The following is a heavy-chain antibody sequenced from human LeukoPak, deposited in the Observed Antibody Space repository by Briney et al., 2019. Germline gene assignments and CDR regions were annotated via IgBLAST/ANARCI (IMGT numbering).Heavy chain of an antibody. Sequence: GGSLRLSCAASGFTFSSYSMNWVRQAPGKGLEWVSSISSSSSYIYYTDSVKGRFTISRDNAKNSLYLQMNSLRAEDTAVYYCARDPNGGSYLSNWGQGTLVTVSS. V-gene: IGHV3-21*01. D-gene: IGHD2-15*01. J-gene: IGHJ4*02. CDR3: ARDPNGGSYLSN. CDR2: ISSSSSYI. CDR1: GFTFSSYS.